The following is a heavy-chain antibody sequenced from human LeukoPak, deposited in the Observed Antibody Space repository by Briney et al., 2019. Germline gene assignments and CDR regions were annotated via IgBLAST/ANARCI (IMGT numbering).Heavy chain of an antibody. CDR1: GGSISSGGYY. D-gene: IGHD5-18*01. J-gene: IGHJ4*02. Sequence: PSQTLSLTCTVSGGSISSGGYYWSWIRQHPGKGLEWIGYIYYSGSTYYNPSLKSRVTISVDTSKNQFSLKLSSVTAADTAVYYYARGTRGYSYGSPSWGQGTLVTVSS. V-gene: IGHV4-31*03. CDR2: IYYSGST. CDR3: ARGTRGYSYGSPS.